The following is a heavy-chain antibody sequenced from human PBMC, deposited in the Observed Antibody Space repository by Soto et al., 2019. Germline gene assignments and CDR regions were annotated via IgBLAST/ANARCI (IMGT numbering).Heavy chain of an antibody. D-gene: IGHD2-2*02. CDR1: GFTFSSYG. V-gene: IGHV3-30*18. J-gene: IGHJ3*02. CDR3: AKVRYTMGVPAAIGAFDI. CDR2: ISYDGSNK. Sequence: GGSLRLSCAASGFTFSSYGMHWVRQAPGKGLEWVAVISYDGSNKYYADSVKGRFTISRDNSKNTLYLQMNSLRAEDTAVYYCAKVRYTMGVPAAIGAFDIWGQGTMVTVSS.